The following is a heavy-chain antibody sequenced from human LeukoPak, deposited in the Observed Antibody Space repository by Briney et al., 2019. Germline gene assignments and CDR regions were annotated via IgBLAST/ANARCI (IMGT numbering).Heavy chain of an antibody. D-gene: IGHD3-22*01. Sequence: ASVKVSCKASGYTFTGYYMHWVRQAPGQGLEWMGWINPNSGGTNYAQKFQGWVTMTRDTSISTAYMELSRLRSDDTAVYYCAREGYDGSGYYAFDIWGQGTMVTVSS. J-gene: IGHJ3*02. CDR2: INPNSGGT. V-gene: IGHV1-2*04. CDR1: GYTFTGYY. CDR3: AREGYDGSGYYAFDI.